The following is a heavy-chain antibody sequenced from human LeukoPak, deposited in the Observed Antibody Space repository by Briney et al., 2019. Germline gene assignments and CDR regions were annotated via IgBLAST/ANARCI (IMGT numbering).Heavy chain of an antibody. CDR1: GFTFSSYS. D-gene: IGHD6-19*01. Sequence: GGSLRLSCAASGFTFSSYSMNWVRQAPGKGLEWVSSISSSSSYIYYADSVKGRFTISRDNAKNSLYLRMNSLRAEDTAVYYCARAYSGGPWVDYWGQGTLVTVSS. CDR3: ARAYSGGPWVDY. J-gene: IGHJ4*02. V-gene: IGHV3-21*01. CDR2: ISSSSSYI.